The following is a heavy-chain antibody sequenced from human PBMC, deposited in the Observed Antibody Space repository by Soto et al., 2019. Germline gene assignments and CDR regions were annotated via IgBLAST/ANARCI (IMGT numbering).Heavy chain of an antibody. CDR1: GYTFTGYY. V-gene: IGHV1-2*04. J-gene: IGHJ4*02. D-gene: IGHD2-15*01. CDR3: ARGRYCSGGSCYQYYFDY. Sequence: GASVKVSCKASGYTFTGYYMHWVRQAPGQGLEWMGWINPNSGGTDYAQKFQGWVTMTRNTSISTAYMELGSLRSEDTAVYYCARGRYCSGGSCYQYYFDYWGQGTLVTVSS. CDR2: INPNSGGT.